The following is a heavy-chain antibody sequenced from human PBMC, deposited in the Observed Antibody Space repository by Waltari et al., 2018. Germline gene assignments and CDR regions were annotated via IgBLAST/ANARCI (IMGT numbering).Heavy chain of an antibody. Sequence: QVQLQESGPGLVKPSQTLSLTCTVPGGSISSGGYYWSWISQHPGKGLEWIGYIYYSGSTYYNPSLKSRVTISVDTSKNQFSLKLSSVTAADTAVYYCARGPYYYGSGSYSRSLDYWGQGTLVTVSS. J-gene: IGHJ4*02. V-gene: IGHV4-31*03. CDR3: ARGPYYYGSGSYSRSLDY. CDR1: GGSISSGGYY. CDR2: IYYSGST. D-gene: IGHD3-10*01.